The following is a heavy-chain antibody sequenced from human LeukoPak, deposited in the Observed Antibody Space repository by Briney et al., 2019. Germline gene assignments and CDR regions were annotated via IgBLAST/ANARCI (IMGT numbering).Heavy chain of an antibody. V-gene: IGHV3-21*01. CDR3: ARETYCTSTNCPIGDYFDY. CDR1: GFTFSSYS. D-gene: IGHD2-2*01. CDR2: ISSSSSYI. Sequence: GGSLRLSCAASGFTFSSYSMNWVRQAPGKGLEWVSSISSSSSYIYYADSVKGRFTISRNNAKNSLYLQMNSLRAEDTAVYYCARETYCTSTNCPIGDYFDYWGQGTLVTVSS. J-gene: IGHJ4*02.